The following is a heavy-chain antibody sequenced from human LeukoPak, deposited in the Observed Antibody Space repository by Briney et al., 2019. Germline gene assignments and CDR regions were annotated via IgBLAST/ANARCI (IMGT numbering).Heavy chain of an antibody. V-gene: IGHV3-48*01. J-gene: IGHJ6*02. CDR2: ISSSSSTI. CDR3: ARGGTEIYYYHYGMDV. D-gene: IGHD5-12*01. Sequence: PGGSLRLSCAASGFTFSSYSMNWVRQAPGKGLEWVSYISSSSSTIYYADSVKGRFTISRDNSKNTLYLQMNSLRVEDTAVYFCARGGTEIYYYHYGMDVWGQGTTVTVSS. CDR1: GFTFSSYS.